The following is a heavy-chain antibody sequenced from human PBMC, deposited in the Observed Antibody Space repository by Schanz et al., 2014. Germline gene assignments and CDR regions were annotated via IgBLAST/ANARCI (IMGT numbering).Heavy chain of an antibody. CDR2: VFPNGIT. Sequence: QVQLQESGPGLVKPSQTLSLTCTVSGGSIRSGTYYWSWIRQPAGKALEWVGRVFPNGITNYNPSPKSRVPISRDTSKTQFSLPLTPLTAADTAVYYCARDTTWRLDLWGRGTLVTVSS. CDR1: GGSIRSGTYY. CDR3: ARDTTWRLDL. V-gene: IGHV4-61*02. J-gene: IGHJ2*01. D-gene: IGHD1-1*01.